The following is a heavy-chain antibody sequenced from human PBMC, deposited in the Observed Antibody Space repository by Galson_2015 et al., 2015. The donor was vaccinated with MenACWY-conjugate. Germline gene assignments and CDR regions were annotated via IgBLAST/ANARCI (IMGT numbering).Heavy chain of an antibody. J-gene: IGHJ4*02. V-gene: IGHV3-7*03. Sequence: SLRLSCAASGLSFNIYWMMWVRQAPGKGLEWVAKIKPDGSDTYYVDSMKGRFTISRDNAKNSLFLQMNSLGVDDTAVYYCVTGYSTSWYRGGVNYWGQGTLVTVSS. CDR3: VTGYSTSWYRGGVNY. D-gene: IGHD6-13*01. CDR1: GLSFNIYW. CDR2: IKPDGSDT.